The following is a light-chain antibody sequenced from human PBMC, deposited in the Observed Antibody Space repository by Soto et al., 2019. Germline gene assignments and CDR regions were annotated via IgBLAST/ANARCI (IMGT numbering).Light chain of an antibody. CDR2: GAS. CDR3: QQRSNWLT. V-gene: IGKV3D-20*02. J-gene: IGKJ4*01. Sequence: EIVLTQSPCTLSLYPGERATLSCRASQSVSSSYLAWYQQKPGQAPRLLIYGASNRATGIPARFSGSGSGTDFTLTISSLEPEDFAVYYCQQRSNWLTFGGGTKVDI. CDR1: QSVSSSY.